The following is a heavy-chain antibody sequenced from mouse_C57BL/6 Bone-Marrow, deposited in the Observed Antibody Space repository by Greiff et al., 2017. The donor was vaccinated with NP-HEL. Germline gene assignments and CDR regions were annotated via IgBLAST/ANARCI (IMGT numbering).Heavy chain of an antibody. CDR3: ARGDDGYYFAWFAY. CDR1: GYTFTSYG. V-gene: IGHV1-81*01. Sequence: QVQLKQSGAELARPGASVKLSCKASGYTFTSYGISWVKQRTGQGLEWIGEIYPRSGNTYYNEKFKGKATLTADKSSSTAYMELRSLTSEDSAVYFCARGDDGYYFAWFAYWGQGTLVTVSA. D-gene: IGHD2-3*01. J-gene: IGHJ3*01. CDR2: IYPRSGNT.